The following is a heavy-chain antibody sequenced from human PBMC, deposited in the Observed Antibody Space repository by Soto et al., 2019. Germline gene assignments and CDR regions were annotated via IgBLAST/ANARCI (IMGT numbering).Heavy chain of an antibody. CDR1: GYTFTSYG. J-gene: IGHJ4*02. Sequence: QVQLVQSGAEVKKPGASVKVSCKASGYTFTSYGITWVRQAPGQGLEWMGWISAYSGNTNYAQNLQGRVTMTTDTSTIKAYREPRRLRSDETAVYYWASRNLVGAITTYDYRGQGTLVTVSS. CDR2: ISAYSGNT. V-gene: IGHV1-18*01. CDR3: ASRNLVGAITTYDY. D-gene: IGHD1-26*01.